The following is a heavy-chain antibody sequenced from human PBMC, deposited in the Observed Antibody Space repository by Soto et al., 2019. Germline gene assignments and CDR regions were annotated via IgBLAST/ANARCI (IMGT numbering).Heavy chain of an antibody. CDR2: INSNGGST. J-gene: IGHJ3*02. D-gene: IGHD3-22*01. V-gene: IGHV3-64*01. CDR3: ARHSSGYSYAFDI. CDR1: GLCIYRWA. Sequence: PWGFRWVDCAAGGLCIYRWAMHWDRQAPGKGLEYVSTINSNGGSTYYANSVKGRFTISRDNSKNTLYLQMGSLRAEDMAVYYCARHSSGYSYAFDIWGQGNPGHRLL.